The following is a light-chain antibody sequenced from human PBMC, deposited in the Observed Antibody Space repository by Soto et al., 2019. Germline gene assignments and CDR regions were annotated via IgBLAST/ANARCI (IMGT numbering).Light chain of an antibody. J-gene: IGLJ2*01. V-gene: IGLV1-51*02. CDR3: GTWDSGLNTGL. CDR1: SSNIGNNY. Sequence: QSVLTQPPSVSAAPGQKVTISCSGSSSNIGNNYVSWYQQLPGTAPKLLIYENDLRPSGIPDRFSGSKSGTSATLGITGLQPGDEADYYCGTWDSGLNTGLFGGGTKLTVL. CDR2: END.